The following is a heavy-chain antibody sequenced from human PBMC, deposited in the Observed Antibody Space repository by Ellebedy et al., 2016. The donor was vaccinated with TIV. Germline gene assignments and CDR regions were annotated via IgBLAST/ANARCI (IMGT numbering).Heavy chain of an antibody. D-gene: IGHD3-3*02. CDR1: GYSFTSYD. J-gene: IGHJ6*02. CDR3: ARGAFSNSFLFKYYYYGMDV. V-gene: IGHV1-8*01. Sequence: AASVKVSCKASGYSFTSYDINWVRQATGQGPEWMGWMNPNNGNTGFAQKFQGRVTMTRKNSISTAYMELSSLRSEDTAVYYRARGAFSNSFLFKYYYYGMDVWGQGTTVTVSS. CDR2: MNPNNGNT.